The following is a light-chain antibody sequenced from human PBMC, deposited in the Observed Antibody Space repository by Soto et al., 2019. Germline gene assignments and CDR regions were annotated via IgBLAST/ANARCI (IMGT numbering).Light chain of an antibody. CDR3: QQSYTTPLT. V-gene: IGKV1-39*01. CDR2: AAS. J-gene: IGKJ4*01. Sequence: DVHMTQSRSSLSASVGYRVAITCRASQIISTYLNWYQQTPGKPPRLLIYAASTLRSGVPSRFSGSGSGTDFTLTISSLQPEDFATYYCQQSYTTPLTFGGGTKVDIK. CDR1: QIISTY.